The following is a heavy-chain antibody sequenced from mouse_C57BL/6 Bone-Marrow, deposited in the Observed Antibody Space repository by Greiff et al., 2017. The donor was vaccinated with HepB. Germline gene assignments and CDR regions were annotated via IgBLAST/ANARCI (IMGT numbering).Heavy chain of an antibody. Sequence: QVQLQQPGAELVRPGTSVKLSCKASGYTFTSYWMHWVKQRPGQGLEWIGVIDPSDSYTNYNQKFKGKATLTVDTSSSTAYMQLSSLTSEDSAVYYCAENFYWYFDVWGTGTTVTVSS. CDR2: IDPSDSYT. CDR3: AENFYWYFDV. CDR1: GYTFTSYW. V-gene: IGHV1-59*01. J-gene: IGHJ1*03.